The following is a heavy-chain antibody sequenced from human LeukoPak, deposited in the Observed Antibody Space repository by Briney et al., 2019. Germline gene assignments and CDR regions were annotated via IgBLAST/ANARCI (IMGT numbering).Heavy chain of an antibody. D-gene: IGHD1-26*01. CDR3: TRDWERSRDY. Sequence: GGSLRLSCAASGFTFSSYAMSWVRQAPGKGLEWVSAISGSGGSTYYADSVKGRFTISRDNSKNTLYLQMNSLRVEDTAIYYCTRDWERSRDYWGQGTLVTVSS. CDR2: ISGSGGST. CDR1: GFTFSSYA. V-gene: IGHV3-23*01. J-gene: IGHJ4*02.